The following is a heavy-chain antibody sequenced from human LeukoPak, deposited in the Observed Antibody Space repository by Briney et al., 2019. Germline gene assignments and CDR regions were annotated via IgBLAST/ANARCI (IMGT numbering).Heavy chain of an antibody. CDR3: AREIEQWLATDGAFDI. CDR1: GGSISSYY. CDR2: IYYSGST. V-gene: IGHV4-59*01. D-gene: IGHD6-19*01. J-gene: IGHJ3*02. Sequence: PSETLSLTCTVSGGSISSYYWSWIRQPPGKGLEWIGDIYYSGSTNYNPSLKSRVTISVDTSKNQFSLKLSSVTAADTAVYYCAREIEQWLATDGAFDIWGQGTMVTVSS.